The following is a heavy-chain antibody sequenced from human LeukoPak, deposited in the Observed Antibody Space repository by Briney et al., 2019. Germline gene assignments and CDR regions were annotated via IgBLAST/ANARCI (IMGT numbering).Heavy chain of an antibody. CDR3: ARVGEVSFYYYYGMDV. J-gene: IGHJ6*04. CDR1: GGSFSSYY. CDR2: IYYSGST. Sequence: SETLSLTRTVSGGSFSSYYWSWIRQPPGKGLEWIGYIYYSGSTNYNPSLKSRVTISVDTSKNQFSLKLSSVTAADTAVYYCARVGEVSFYYYYGMDVWGKGTTVTVSS. V-gene: IGHV4-59*01.